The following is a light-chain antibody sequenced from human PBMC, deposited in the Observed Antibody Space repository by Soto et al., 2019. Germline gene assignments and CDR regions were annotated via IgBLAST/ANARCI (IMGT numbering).Light chain of an antibody. J-gene: IGLJ2*01. Sequence: QSALTQPPSASGSPGQSVTISCTGTSCDVGGYNYVSWYQQHPGKAPKLMIYEVTKRPSGVPDRFSGSKSGNTASLTVSGLQAEDEADYYCSSYAGSNFVVFGGGTKLTVL. CDR3: SSYAGSNFVV. CDR2: EVT. CDR1: SCDVGGYNY. V-gene: IGLV2-8*01.